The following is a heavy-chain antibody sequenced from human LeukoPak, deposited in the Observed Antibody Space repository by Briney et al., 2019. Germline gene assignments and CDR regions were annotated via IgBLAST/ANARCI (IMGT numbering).Heavy chain of an antibody. D-gene: IGHD5-12*01. Sequence: PGGSLRLSCAASGFTFSSYGMHWVRQAPGKGLEWVAVISYDGSNKYYADSVKGRFTISRDNSKNTLYLQMNSLKTEDTAVYYCTLLKSGYEDYWGQGTLVTVSS. V-gene: IGHV3-30*03. J-gene: IGHJ4*02. CDR3: TLLKSGYEDY. CDR1: GFTFSSYG. CDR2: ISYDGSNK.